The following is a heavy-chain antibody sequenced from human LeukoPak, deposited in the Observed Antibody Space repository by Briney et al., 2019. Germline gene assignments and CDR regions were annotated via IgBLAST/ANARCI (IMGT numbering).Heavy chain of an antibody. CDR2: ISSSSSTI. D-gene: IGHD3-22*01. V-gene: IGHV3-48*04. CDR3: ARTAFGYDSSGYLGFDY. CDR1: GFTFSGYS. J-gene: IGHJ4*02. Sequence: PGGSLRLSCAASGFTFSGYSMNWVRQAPGKGLEWVSYISSSSSTIYYADSVKGRFTISRDNAKNSLYLQMNSLRAEDTAVYYCARTAFGYDSSGYLGFDYWGQGTLVTVSS.